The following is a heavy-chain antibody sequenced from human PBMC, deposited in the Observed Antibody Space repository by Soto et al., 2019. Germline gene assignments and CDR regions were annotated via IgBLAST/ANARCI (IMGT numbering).Heavy chain of an antibody. CDR3: ARGKVSRRTCSGSYYNYYYCGMDV. CDR1: GGSVSSGSYY. V-gene: IGHV4-61*01. D-gene: IGHD3-10*02. Sequence: SETLSLTCTVSGGSVSSGSYYWSWIRQPPGKGLEWIGYIYYSGSTNYNPSLKSRVTISVDTSKNQFSLKLSSVTAADTAVYYCARGKVSRRTCSGSYYNYYYCGMDVWGHGTTVTVSS. CDR2: IYYSGST. J-gene: IGHJ6*02.